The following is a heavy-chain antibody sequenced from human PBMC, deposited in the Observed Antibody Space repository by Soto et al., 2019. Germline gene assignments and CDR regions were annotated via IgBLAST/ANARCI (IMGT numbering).Heavy chain of an antibody. CDR3: AREARYYDSRGFGPFDP. D-gene: IGHD3-22*01. Sequence: QVQLVESGGGVVQPGRSLRLSCAASGFTFSSYGMHWVRQAPGKGLEWVAVIWYDGSNKYYADSVKGRFTISRDNSKNTLYLQMNSLRAEDTAVYYCAREARYYDSRGFGPFDPWGQGTLVTVSS. V-gene: IGHV3-33*01. J-gene: IGHJ5*02. CDR2: IWYDGSNK. CDR1: GFTFSSYG.